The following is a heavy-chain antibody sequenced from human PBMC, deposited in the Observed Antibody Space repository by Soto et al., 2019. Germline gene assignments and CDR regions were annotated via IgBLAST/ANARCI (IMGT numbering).Heavy chain of an antibody. J-gene: IGHJ4*02. CDR2: ISSDGSNK. V-gene: IGHV3-30-3*01. CDR1: GFTFSSHA. Sequence: QVQLVESGGGVVQPGRSLRLSCSVSGFTFSSHAMHWVRQAPGKGLEWVALISSDGSNKYYADSVKGRFTTSRDNSKNTMYRQMNSLRVADTAVYYCARDDEGGSDCDLGYWGQGALVTVSS. CDR3: ARDDEGGSDCDLGY. D-gene: IGHD1-26*01.